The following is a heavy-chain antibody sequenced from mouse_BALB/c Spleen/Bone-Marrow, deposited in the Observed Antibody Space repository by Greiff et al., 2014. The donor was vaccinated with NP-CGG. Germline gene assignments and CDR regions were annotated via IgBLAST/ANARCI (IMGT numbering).Heavy chain of an antibody. D-gene: IGHD1-1*01. J-gene: IGHJ4*01. V-gene: IGHV1-80*01. CDR1: GYAFSSYW. CDR3: ARWGGENYVNYCAMDY. CDR2: IYPGDGDT. Sequence: VQVVESGAEPVRPGSSVKISCKASGYAFSSYWVNWVKQRPGQGLEWIGQIYPGDGDTNYNGKFRGKATLTADKSSSTAYMQLSSLTFDDSAVYFCARWGGENYVNYCAMDYWGQGTSVTVSS.